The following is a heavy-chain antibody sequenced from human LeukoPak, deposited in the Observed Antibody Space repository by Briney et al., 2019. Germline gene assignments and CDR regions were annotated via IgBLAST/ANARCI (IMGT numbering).Heavy chain of an antibody. CDR3: ARDLLASGFWSGYYHYHYGMDV. D-gene: IGHD3-3*01. Sequence: GGSLRLSCAASGFTVSNNYISWVRQAPGKGLEWVANIKQDESEKYYVDSVKGRFTISRDNAKNSLYLQMNSLRAEDTAVYYCARDLLASGFWSGYYHYHYGMDVWGQGTTVTVSS. V-gene: IGHV3-7*01. J-gene: IGHJ6*02. CDR1: GFTVSNNY. CDR2: IKQDESEK.